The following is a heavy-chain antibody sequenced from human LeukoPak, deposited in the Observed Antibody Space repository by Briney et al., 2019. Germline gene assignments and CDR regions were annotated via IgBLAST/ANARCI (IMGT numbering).Heavy chain of an antibody. V-gene: IGHV1-46*01. J-gene: IGHJ4*02. CDR2: SNPSGDST. Sequence: ASVKVSCKASGYTFTNYYIHWVRQAPGHGLEWLGISNPSGDSTNYAQKFQGRVTMTRDTSTSTVYMDLSSLRSEDTAVYYCARWTTTFLDYWGQGTLVTVPS. CDR3: ARWTTTFLDY. D-gene: IGHD1-1*01. CDR1: GYTFTNYY.